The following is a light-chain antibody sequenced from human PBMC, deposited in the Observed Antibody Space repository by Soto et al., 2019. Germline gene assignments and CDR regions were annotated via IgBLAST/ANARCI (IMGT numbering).Light chain of an antibody. CDR1: QSISSW. V-gene: IGKV1-5*01. CDR3: QQYGSSPRT. J-gene: IGKJ1*01. Sequence: DIQMTQSPSTLSASVVDRVTITCLASQSISSWLAWYQQKPGRAPRLPIYTTSSLQSGVPSKFSGSASGTDFTLTISRLEPEDFAVYYCQQYGSSPRTFGQGTKVDI. CDR2: TTS.